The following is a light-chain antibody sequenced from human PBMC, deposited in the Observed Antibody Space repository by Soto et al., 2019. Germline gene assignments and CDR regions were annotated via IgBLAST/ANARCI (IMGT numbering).Light chain of an antibody. J-gene: IGLJ1*01. CDR2: QDS. CDR1: KLGDKY. V-gene: IGLV3-1*01. CDR3: QAWDSSNYV. Sequence: SYELTQPPSVSVSPGQTASITCSGDKLGDKYACWYQQKPGQSPVLVIYQDSKRPSGIPERFSGSNSGNTATLTISGTQAMDEADSYCQAWDSSNYVFGNGTKVTVL.